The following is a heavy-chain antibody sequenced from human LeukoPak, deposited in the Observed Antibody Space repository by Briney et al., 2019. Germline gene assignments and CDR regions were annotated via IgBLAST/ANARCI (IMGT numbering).Heavy chain of an antibody. CDR1: GASISGSSHYF. CDR2: IYYSGIT. J-gene: IGHJ4*02. CDR3: ARTPGIAALYYFDY. D-gene: IGHD6-13*01. V-gene: IGHV4-39*01. Sequence: SETLSLTCTVSGASISGSSHYFWGWIRQTPGKGLEWIGSIYYSGITYYTPSLKSRLTISVDTSRNQFSLKLSSVSAADTAVYYCARTPGIAALYYFDYWGQGTLVTVSS.